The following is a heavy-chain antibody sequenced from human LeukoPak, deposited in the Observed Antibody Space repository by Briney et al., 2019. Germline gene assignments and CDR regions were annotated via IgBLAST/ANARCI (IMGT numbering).Heavy chain of an antibody. CDR1: GFTLCGSW. CDR3: GRDLTISPDH. CDR2: VSPDGNLA. Sequence: PGGSLRLSCAGSGFTLCGSWMHWVRQAPGKGPVWVAHVSPDGNLANYADSVKGRFIISRDNAKNTLFLQMNSLRAEDTAVYYWGRDLTISPDHWGQGTLVNVSS. J-gene: IGHJ4*02. V-gene: IGHV3-74*01.